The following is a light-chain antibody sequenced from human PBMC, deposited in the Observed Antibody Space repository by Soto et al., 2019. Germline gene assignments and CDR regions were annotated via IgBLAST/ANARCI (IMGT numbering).Light chain of an antibody. CDR2: ESS. Sequence: EIVLTQYPATLSLSPGERATLSCRGSQNVANYLDWYQQKPGQAPRLLIYESSNRATGIAARFSGSGSGTDFTLTISSLEPEDFAVYYCQQYNSWPPITFGGGTKVDIK. V-gene: IGKV3-11*01. CDR3: QQYNSWPPIT. J-gene: IGKJ4*01. CDR1: QNVANY.